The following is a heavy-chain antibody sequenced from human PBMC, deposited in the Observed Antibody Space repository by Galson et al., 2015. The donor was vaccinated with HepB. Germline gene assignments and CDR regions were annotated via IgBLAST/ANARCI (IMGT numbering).Heavy chain of an antibody. CDR3: ARGRIAAAGKGGFDY. J-gene: IGHJ4*02. CDR2: ISSDGSEK. CDR1: GFTFTSYA. D-gene: IGHD6-13*01. V-gene: IGHV3-30*07. Sequence: SLKLSCAASGFTFTSYAMHWVRQAPGKGPEWVGVISSDGSEKYYADSVKGRFTITRYTAKNSLYLQMSSLRAEDTAVYYCARGRIAAAGKGGFDYWGQGTLVTVSS.